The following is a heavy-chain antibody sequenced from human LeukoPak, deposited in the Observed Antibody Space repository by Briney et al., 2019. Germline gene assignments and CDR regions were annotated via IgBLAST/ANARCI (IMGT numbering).Heavy chain of an antibody. CDR2: ISSSGSTI. CDR1: GFTFSDYY. Sequence: GGSLRLSCAASGFTFSDYYMSWIRQAPGKGLEWVSYISSSGSTIYYADSVKGRFTISRDNAKNSLHLQMNSLRAEDTAVYYCARGEMSSNYVPYYYYYYYMDVWGKGTTVTVSS. V-gene: IGHV3-11*04. CDR3: ARGEMSSNYVPYYYYYYYMDV. J-gene: IGHJ6*03. D-gene: IGHD4-11*01.